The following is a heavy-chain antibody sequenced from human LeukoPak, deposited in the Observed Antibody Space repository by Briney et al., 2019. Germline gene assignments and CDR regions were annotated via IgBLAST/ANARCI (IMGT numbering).Heavy chain of an antibody. CDR2: IKKDGSET. J-gene: IGHJ4*02. CDR1: GFTFSTSW. Sequence: GGSLRLSCAASGFTFSTSWMSWVRQVPGKGLEWVANIKKDGSETYYVDSVKGRFTISRDNAKNSLYPQMNSLRAEDTATYYCARGRYSGTTYYFDYCGQGTLVTVSS. D-gene: IGHD5-12*01. CDR3: ARGRYSGTTYYFDY. V-gene: IGHV3-7*03.